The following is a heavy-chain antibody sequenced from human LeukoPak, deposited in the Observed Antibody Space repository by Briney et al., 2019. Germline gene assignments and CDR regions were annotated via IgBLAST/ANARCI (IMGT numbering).Heavy chain of an antibody. V-gene: IGHV4-34*01. CDR3: ANWYSSGWSLEY. CDR2: INHSGST. CDR1: GGAFRGYY. D-gene: IGHD6-19*01. Sequence: KPSETLSLTRAVYGGAFRGYYWSWIRQPPGKGLEWIWEINHSGSTNYNPSLKSRVTISVDTSKNQFSLKLSSVTAADTAVYYCANWYSSGWSLEYWGQGTLVTVSS. J-gene: IGHJ4*02.